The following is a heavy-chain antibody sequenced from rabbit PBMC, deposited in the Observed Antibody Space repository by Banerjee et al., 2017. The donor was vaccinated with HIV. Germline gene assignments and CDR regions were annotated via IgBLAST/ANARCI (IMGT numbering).Heavy chain of an antibody. CDR3: ARDLAGVIGWNFGL. Sequence: QEQLEESGGDLVKPEGSLTLTCTASGFDLSSYYYMCWVRQAPGKGLEWIACIYAGSSDSTYYASWAKGRVTISRTSSTTVTLQMTSLTAADTATYFCARDLAGVIGWNFGLWGPGTLVTVS. J-gene: IGHJ4*01. CDR2: IYAGSSDST. V-gene: IGHV1S45*01. D-gene: IGHD4-1*01. CDR1: GFDLSSYYY.